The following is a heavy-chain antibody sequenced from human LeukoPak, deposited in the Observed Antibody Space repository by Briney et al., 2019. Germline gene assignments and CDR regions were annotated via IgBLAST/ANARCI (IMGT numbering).Heavy chain of an antibody. Sequence: PGGSLRLSCAASGFTFSSYSMNWVSQAPGKGLEWVSSISSSSSYIYYADSVKGRFTISRDNAKNSLYLQMNSLRAEDTAVYYCARAAGGDGGIDPWGQGTLVTVSS. J-gene: IGHJ5*02. CDR1: GFTFSSYS. CDR3: ARAAGGDGGIDP. D-gene: IGHD2-21*01. CDR2: ISSSSSYI. V-gene: IGHV3-21*01.